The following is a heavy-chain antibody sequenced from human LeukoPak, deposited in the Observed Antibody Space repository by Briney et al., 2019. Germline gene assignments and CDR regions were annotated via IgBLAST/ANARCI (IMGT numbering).Heavy chain of an antibody. J-gene: IGHJ4*02. V-gene: IGHV3-23*01. CDR3: ARHRRYCSGGSCYSGYYFDS. CDR1: GFTFSSYA. CDR2: ISASGGGT. Sequence: GGSLRLSCAASGFTFSSYAISWVRQAPGKGLEWVSAISASGGGTYYADSVKGRFTISRDNSKNTLYLQMNSLRAEDTAVYYCARHRRYCSGGSCYSGYYFDSWGPGTLVTVSS. D-gene: IGHD2-15*01.